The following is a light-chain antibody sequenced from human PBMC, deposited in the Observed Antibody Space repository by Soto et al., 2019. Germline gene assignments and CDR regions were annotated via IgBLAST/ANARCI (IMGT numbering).Light chain of an antibody. CDR3: AAWDDSLNGVYV. CDR1: SSNIGSNT. CDR2: SNN. Sequence: QPALTQPPSASGTPGQRVTISCSGSSSNIGSNTVNWYQQLPGTAPKLLIYSNNQRPSGVPDRFSGSKSGTSASLAISGLQSEDEADYYCAAWDDSLNGVYVFGTGTKAPS. V-gene: IGLV1-44*01. J-gene: IGLJ1*01.